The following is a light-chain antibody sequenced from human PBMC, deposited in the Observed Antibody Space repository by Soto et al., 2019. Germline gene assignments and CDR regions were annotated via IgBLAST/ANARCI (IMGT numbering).Light chain of an antibody. Sequence: DIQMTQSPSTLSASVGDRVTITCRASQSVSSWLAWYQQKPGKAPKVLIYDASSLESGVPSRFSGSGSGTEFTHTISSLQPDDFATYYCQQYNRYWTFGQGTKV. CDR3: QQYNRYWT. CDR1: QSVSSW. J-gene: IGKJ1*01. V-gene: IGKV1-5*01. CDR2: DAS.